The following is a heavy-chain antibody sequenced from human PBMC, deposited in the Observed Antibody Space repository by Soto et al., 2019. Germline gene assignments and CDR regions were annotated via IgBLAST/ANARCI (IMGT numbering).Heavy chain of an antibody. CDR3: SRNEKKSTTSYYYFYYYMDV. CDR1: GFTVSDYY. CDR2: ISNSGSTT. Sequence: QVQLVESGGSLVKPGGSLRLSCAASGFTVSDYYMSWIRQAPGKGLEWVSYISNSGSTTYYADSLKGRFTISRENAKNSLSLQMNRLSAEDSAVYFCSRNEKKSTTSYYYFYYYMDVWVKGTTVTVSS. V-gene: IGHV3-11*01. J-gene: IGHJ6*03. D-gene: IGHD1-7*01.